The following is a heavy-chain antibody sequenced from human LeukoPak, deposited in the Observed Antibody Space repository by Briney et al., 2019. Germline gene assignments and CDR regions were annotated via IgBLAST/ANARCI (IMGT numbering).Heavy chain of an antibody. CDR2: IYYSGST. J-gene: IGHJ4*02. CDR3: ARQGGGATTWPPFDY. Sequence: SETLSLTCTVSDGSISSSSYCWGWIRQPPGKGLEWIGSIYYSGSTYYNPSLKSPVTISVDTSKNQFSLKLSSLTAADTALYYCARQGGGATTWPPFDYWGQGTLVTVSS. V-gene: IGHV4-39*01. CDR1: DGSISSSSYC. D-gene: IGHD1-26*01.